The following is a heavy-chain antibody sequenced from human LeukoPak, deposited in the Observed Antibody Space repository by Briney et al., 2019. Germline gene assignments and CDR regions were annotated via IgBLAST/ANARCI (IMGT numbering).Heavy chain of an antibody. CDR1: GGSISSYY. Sequence: SETLSLTCTVSGGSISSYYWNWIRQPPGKGLEWIGYIYYSGSTKYNPSLKSRVTISVDTSKNQFSLKLSSVTAADTAVYYCAAFRDGYNWHLDYWGQGTLVTVSS. D-gene: IGHD5-24*01. CDR2: IYYSGST. CDR3: AAFRDGYNWHLDY. V-gene: IGHV4-59*01. J-gene: IGHJ4*02.